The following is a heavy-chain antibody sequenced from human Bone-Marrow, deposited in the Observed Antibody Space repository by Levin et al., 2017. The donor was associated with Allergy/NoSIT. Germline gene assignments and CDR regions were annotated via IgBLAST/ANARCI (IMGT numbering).Heavy chain of an antibody. CDR1: GLSFTDSH. V-gene: IGHV3-30*03. CDR2: VSKNGDIK. CDR3: AREGGSSGRAGYFDY. D-gene: IGHD3-22*01. Sequence: GGSLRLSCEASGLSFTDSHMHWVRQAPGKGLEWVAVVSKNGDIKVYVASVKDRFAVSRDNSKNTLYLQMDSLRLEDTAVYYCAREGGSSGRAGYFDYWGQGTLVTVSS. J-gene: IGHJ4*02.